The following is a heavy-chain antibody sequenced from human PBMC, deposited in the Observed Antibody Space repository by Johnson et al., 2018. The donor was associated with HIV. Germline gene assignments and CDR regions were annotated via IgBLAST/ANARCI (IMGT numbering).Heavy chain of an antibody. J-gene: IGHJ3*02. Sequence: QVQLVESGGGVVQPGMSLRLSCAASGFTFRSYAMHWVRQAPGKGLEWVAVISYAGSNKYYADSVKGRFTISRDNSKNTLYLQMNSLRAEDTAVYYCASISLGSEDDAFDIWGQGTMVTVSS. D-gene: IGHD3-10*01. V-gene: IGHV3-30*03. CDR2: ISYAGSNK. CDR1: GFTFRSYA. CDR3: ASISLGSEDDAFDI.